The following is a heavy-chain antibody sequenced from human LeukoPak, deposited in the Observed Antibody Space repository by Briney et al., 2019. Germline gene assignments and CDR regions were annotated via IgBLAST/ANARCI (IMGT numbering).Heavy chain of an antibody. CDR3: AKVPSRKYGDSVY. D-gene: IGHD4-17*01. J-gene: IGHJ4*02. CDR2: ISYDGSNK. V-gene: IGHV3-30*18. CDR1: GFTFSSYG. Sequence: PGGSLRLSCAASGFTFSSYGMHWVRQAPGKGLEWVAVISYDGSNKYYADSVKGRFTISRDNSKNTLYLQMNSLRAEDTAVYYCAKVPSRKYGDSVYWGQGTLVTVSS.